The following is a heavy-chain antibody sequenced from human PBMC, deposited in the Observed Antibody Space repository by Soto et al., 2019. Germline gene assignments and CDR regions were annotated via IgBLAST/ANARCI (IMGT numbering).Heavy chain of an antibody. J-gene: IGHJ4*02. CDR3: ARDILTAGTTGFDY. Sequence: LRLSCAASGFTFSSYAMHWVRQAPGKGLEWVAVISYDGSNKYYADSVKGRFTISRDNSKNTLYLQMNSLRAEDTAVYYCARDILTAGTTGFDYWGQGTLVTVSS. V-gene: IGHV3-30-3*01. CDR1: GFTFSSYA. CDR2: ISYDGSNK. D-gene: IGHD6-13*01.